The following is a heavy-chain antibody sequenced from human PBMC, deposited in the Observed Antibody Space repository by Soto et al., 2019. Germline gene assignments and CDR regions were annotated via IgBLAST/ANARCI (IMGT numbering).Heavy chain of an antibody. CDR1: GGTFSSYA. Sequence: ASVKVSCKASGGTFSSYAICWVRQAPGKGLEWMGGIIPIFGTANYAQKFQGRVTITADESTSTAYMELSSLRSEDTAVYYCARGQGYYYYYGMDVWGQGTTVTVSS. V-gene: IGHV1-69*13. CDR2: IIPIFGTA. CDR3: ARGQGYYYYYGMDV. J-gene: IGHJ6*02.